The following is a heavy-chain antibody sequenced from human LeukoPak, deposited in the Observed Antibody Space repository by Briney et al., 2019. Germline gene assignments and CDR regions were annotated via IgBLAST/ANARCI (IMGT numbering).Heavy chain of an antibody. CDR3: ARSQGYCSGGSCYEPDY. CDR2: IIPIFGTA. D-gene: IGHD2-15*01. V-gene: IGHV1-69*13. J-gene: IGHJ4*02. Sequence: GASVKVSCKASGGTFSSDAISWVRQAPGQGLEWMGGIIPIFGTADYAQKFQGRVTITADESTSTAYMELSSLRSEDTAVYYCARSQGYCSGGSCYEPDYWGQGTLVTVSS. CDR1: GGTFSSDA.